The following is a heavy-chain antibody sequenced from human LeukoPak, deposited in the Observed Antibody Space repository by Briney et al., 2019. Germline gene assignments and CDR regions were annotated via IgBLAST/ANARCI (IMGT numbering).Heavy chain of an antibody. CDR2: IITIFGAA. CDR3: ARARGDY. J-gene: IGHJ4*02. V-gene: IGHV1-69*05. CDR1: GYTFTNHA. Sequence: ASVKVSCKASGYTFTNHAMNWVRQAPGQGLEWIGRIITIFGAANYAQKFQGRVTMTRDMSTSTVYMELSSLRSEDTAVYYCARARGDYWGQGTLVTVSS.